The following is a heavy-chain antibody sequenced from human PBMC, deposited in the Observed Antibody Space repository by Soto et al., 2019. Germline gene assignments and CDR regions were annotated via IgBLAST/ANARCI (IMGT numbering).Heavy chain of an antibody. D-gene: IGHD3-22*01. Sequence: SETLSLPCTVSGGSIISYYWSWILQPPWKGLEWFGYIYYSGSTNYNPSLKSRVTISVDTSKNQFSLKLSSVTAADTAVYYCARGLVSYYDSSGYPNLNWFDPWGQRTLVTVSS. V-gene: IGHV4-59*01. CDR3: ARGLVSYYDSSGYPNLNWFDP. CDR2: IYYSGST. CDR1: GGSIISYY. J-gene: IGHJ5*02.